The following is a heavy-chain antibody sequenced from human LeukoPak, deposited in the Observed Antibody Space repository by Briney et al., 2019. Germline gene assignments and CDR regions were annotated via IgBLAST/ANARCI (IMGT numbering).Heavy chain of an antibody. CDR2: IGTAGDT. D-gene: IGHD6-19*01. Sequence: GGSLRLSCAASGFTFNSYDMHWVRQATGKGLEWVSAIGTAGDTYYPGSVKGRFTISRENAKNSLYLQMNSLRAGDTAVYYCARGGSSGWSKSDAFDIWGQGTMVTVSS. CDR1: GFTFNSYD. J-gene: IGHJ3*02. V-gene: IGHV3-13*01. CDR3: ARGGSSGWSKSDAFDI.